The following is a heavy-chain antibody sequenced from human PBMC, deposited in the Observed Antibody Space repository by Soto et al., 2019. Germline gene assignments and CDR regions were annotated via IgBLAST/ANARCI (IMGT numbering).Heavy chain of an antibody. Sequence: QPQLQESAPGLVKPSETLSLTCNFSGGSIYSRGYYWAWIRQSSGKGMVGIGSIYHSGSTYYKSSLRSRVTISVDTAKNQFSKKLTTVTAAYTAVYYCARPAAAAYQYYFMDVWGQGTAVTVSS. D-gene: IGHD6-13*01. V-gene: IGHV4-39*01. J-gene: IGHJ6*02. CDR1: GGSIYSRGYY. CDR2: IYHSGST. CDR3: ARPAAAAYQYYFMDV.